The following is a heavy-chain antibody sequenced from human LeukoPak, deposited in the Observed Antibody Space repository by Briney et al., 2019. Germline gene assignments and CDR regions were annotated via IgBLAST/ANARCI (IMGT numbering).Heavy chain of an antibody. J-gene: IGHJ6*03. CDR3: ARAGAGTNYYYYMDV. D-gene: IGHD6-13*01. CDR1: GDSVSSGSYY. V-gene: IGHV4-61*02. CDR2: IYTTGST. Sequence: SQTLSLTCTVSGDSVSSGSYYWTWIRQPAVKGLEWIGRIYTTGSTKYNPSLKSRVTLSLDTSKNQFSLKLSSVTAADTAVYYCARAGAGTNYYYYMDVWGRGTTVTVSS.